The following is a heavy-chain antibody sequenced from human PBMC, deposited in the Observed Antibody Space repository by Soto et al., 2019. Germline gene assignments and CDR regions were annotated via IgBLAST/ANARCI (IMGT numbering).Heavy chain of an antibody. CDR1: GGSISSSSYY. D-gene: IGHD3-22*01. Sequence: SETLSLTCTVSGGSISSSSYYWGWIRQPPGKGLEWIGEINHSGSTNYNPSLKSRVTISVDTSKNQFSLKLSSVTAADTAVYYCARGIPLLGFDSSGYYHFDYWGQGTLVTVSS. V-gene: IGHV4-39*07. CDR2: INHSGST. J-gene: IGHJ4*02. CDR3: ARGIPLLGFDSSGYYHFDY.